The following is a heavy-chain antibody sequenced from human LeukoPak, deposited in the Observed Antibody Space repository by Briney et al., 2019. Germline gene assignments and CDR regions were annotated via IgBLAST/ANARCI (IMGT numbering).Heavy chain of an antibody. CDR3: AKDRTLTCSSTSCYYFDY. CDR2: INGSGGST. Sequence: GGSLRLSCAASGFTFSSYAMSWVRQAPGKGLEWVSAINGSGGSTYYADSVKGRLTISRDNSKNTLYLQMNSLRAEDTAVYYCAKDRTLTCSSTSCYYFDYWGQGTLVTVSS. CDR1: GFTFSSYA. V-gene: IGHV3-23*01. D-gene: IGHD2-2*01. J-gene: IGHJ4*02.